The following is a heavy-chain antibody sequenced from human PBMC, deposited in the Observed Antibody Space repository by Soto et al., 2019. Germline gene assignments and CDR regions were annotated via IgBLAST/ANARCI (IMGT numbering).Heavy chain of an antibody. D-gene: IGHD2-15*01. J-gene: IGHJ6*02. CDR3: ARDFSAPPSSNGFDV. V-gene: IGHV1-2*02. CDR2: INPNSGGT. Sequence: SVKVSCKASGYTFTGYYMHWVRQAPGQGLEWMGWINPNSGGTNYAQKFQGRFTISRDTAQNSLYLDMNALTVEDTAVYFCARDFSAPPSSNGFDVWGQGTTVTVSS. CDR1: GYTFTGYY.